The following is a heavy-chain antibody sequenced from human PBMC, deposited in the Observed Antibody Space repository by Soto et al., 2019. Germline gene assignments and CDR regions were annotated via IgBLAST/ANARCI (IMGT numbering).Heavy chain of an antibody. CDR2: INHSGST. CDR3: AYYDFWSGYYLDY. J-gene: IGHJ4*02. V-gene: IGHV4-34*01. D-gene: IGHD3-3*01. CDR1: GGSFSGYY. Sequence: SETLSLTCAVYGGSFSGYYWSWIRQPPGKGLEWIGEINHSGSTNYNPSLKSRVTISVDTSKNQFSLKLSSVTAADTAVYYCAYYDFWSGYYLDYWGQGTLVTVS.